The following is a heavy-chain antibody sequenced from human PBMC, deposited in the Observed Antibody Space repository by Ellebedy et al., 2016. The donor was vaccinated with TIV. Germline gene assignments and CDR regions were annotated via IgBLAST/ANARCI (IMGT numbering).Heavy chain of an antibody. CDR3: VRDGVRSGWYNFAD. CDR1: GGSFKDFA. V-gene: IGHV1-69*13. D-gene: IGHD6-19*01. Sequence: SVKVSXXSSGGSFKDFAISWVRQVPGHGLEWMGGVIPMFETPNEAQKFQHRVTITADESTSTVYMEVNNLKSENTAVYYCVRDGVRSGWYNFADWGQGTLVTVAS. J-gene: IGHJ4*02. CDR2: VIPMFETP.